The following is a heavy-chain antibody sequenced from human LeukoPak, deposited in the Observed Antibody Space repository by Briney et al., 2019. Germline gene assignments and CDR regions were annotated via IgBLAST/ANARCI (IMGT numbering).Heavy chain of an antibody. V-gene: IGHV3-23*01. Sequence: GGSLRLSCAASGFTFSSYAMSCVRQAPGKGLEWVSAISGSGGSTYYADSVKGRFTISRDNSKNTLYLQMNSLRAEDTAVYYCAKTRLEYYYDSSGYLALDYWGQGTLVTVSS. CDR3: AKTRLEYYYDSSGYLALDY. D-gene: IGHD3-22*01. CDR2: ISGSGGST. CDR1: GFTFSSYA. J-gene: IGHJ4*02.